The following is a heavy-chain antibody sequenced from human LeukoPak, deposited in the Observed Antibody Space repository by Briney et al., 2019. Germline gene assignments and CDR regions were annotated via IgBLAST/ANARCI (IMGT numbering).Heavy chain of an antibody. D-gene: IGHD3-16*02. CDR1: GYTFTSYG. CDR2: ISAYNGNT. J-gene: IGHJ4*02. V-gene: IGHV1-18*01. Sequence: ASVKVSCKASGYTFTSYGISWVRQAPGQGLEWMGWISAYNGNTNYAQKFQGRVTMTTETSTATAYMELWSLRSDDTAVYYCARENWEEVVGAVTVDWGQGTLVTVSS. CDR3: ARENWEEVVGAVTVD.